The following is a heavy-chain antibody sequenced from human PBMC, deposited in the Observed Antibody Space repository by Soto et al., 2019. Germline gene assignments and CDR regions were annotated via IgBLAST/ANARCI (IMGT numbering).Heavy chain of an antibody. Sequence: SLRLSFAASGFTFITYFMILVLQAPGQGLEWVANIKQDGSEKYYVDSVKGLFTISRDNAKNSLYLQMNSLRAEDTAVYYCARDERGSTHIEYWGQGNMVNVSS. J-gene: IGHJ4*02. V-gene: IGHV3-7*03. D-gene: IGHD2-2*01. CDR3: ARDERGSTHIEY. CDR1: GFTFITYF. CDR2: IKQDGSEK.